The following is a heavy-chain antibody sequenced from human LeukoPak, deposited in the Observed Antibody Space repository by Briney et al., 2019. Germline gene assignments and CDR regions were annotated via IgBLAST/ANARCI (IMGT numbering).Heavy chain of an antibody. CDR3: ARQQLVLSRRYYFDY. CDR1: GFTFSSYA. CDR2: ISGSGGST. Sequence: PGGSLRLSCAASGFTFSSYAMSWVRQAPGKGLEWVSAISGSGGSTYYAGSVKGRFTISRDNSKNTLYLQMNSLRAEDTAVYYCARQQLVLSRRYYFDYWGQGTLVTVSS. J-gene: IGHJ4*02. V-gene: IGHV3-23*01. D-gene: IGHD6-13*01.